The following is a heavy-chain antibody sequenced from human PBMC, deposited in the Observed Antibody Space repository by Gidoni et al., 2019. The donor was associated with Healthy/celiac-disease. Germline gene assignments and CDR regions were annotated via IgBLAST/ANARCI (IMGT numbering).Heavy chain of an antibody. J-gene: IGHJ5*02. Sequence: QVQLQQWGAVLLTPSETLSLTCAVYGGSFSGYYWSWIRQPPGKGLEWIGEINHSGSTNYNPSLKSRVTISVDTSKNQFSLKLSSVTAADTAVYYCARVGYSSGCDWFDPWGQGTLVTVSS. CDR3: ARVGYSSGCDWFDP. CDR2: INHSGST. V-gene: IGHV4-34*01. CDR1: GGSFSGYY. D-gene: IGHD6-19*01.